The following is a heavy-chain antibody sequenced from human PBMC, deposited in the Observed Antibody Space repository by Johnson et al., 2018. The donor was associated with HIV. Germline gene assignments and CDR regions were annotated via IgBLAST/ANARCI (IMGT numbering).Heavy chain of an antibody. CDR3: ARDPYGSGPYVAFDI. D-gene: IGHD3-10*01. J-gene: IGHJ3*02. CDR2: TWFDGSNK. V-gene: IGHV3-33*01. CDR1: GFTFSNYG. Sequence: QVQLVESGGGVVQPGRSLRLSCAASGFTFSNYGMHWVRQAPGKGLEWVAVTWFDGSNKYYADSVKGRFTISRDNSKNTLYLQMNSLRAEDTAVYYCARDPYGSGPYVAFDIWGQGTMVTVSS.